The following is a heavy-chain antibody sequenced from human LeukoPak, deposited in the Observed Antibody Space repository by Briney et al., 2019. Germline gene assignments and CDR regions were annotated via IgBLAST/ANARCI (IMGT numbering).Heavy chain of an antibody. CDR2: IDYTGST. Sequence: SETLSLTCTVSGDSIRTYSWSWIRQSPGKGLEWIGYIDYTGSTTYNPSLKSRVTISVDTSKNHFSLKLTSVTAADTAVYYCARHPVLLSGMDVWGQGTTVTVSS. CDR1: GDSIRTYS. CDR3: ARHPVLLSGMDV. D-gene: IGHD2-21*01. V-gene: IGHV4-59*08. J-gene: IGHJ6*02.